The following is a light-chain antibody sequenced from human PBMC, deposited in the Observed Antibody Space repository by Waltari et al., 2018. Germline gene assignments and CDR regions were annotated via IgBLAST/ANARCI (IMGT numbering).Light chain of an antibody. Sequence: DIVMTQSPLPLPVTPGEPASFSCRSSQSLLYSNGNNYLDWYLQKPGQSPQLLIYLGSNRASGVPDRFSGSGSGTDFTLKISRVEADDVGIYYCVQSLQTPPTFGQGTKVEIK. J-gene: IGKJ1*01. CDR2: LGS. V-gene: IGKV2-28*01. CDR3: VQSLQTPPT. CDR1: QSLLYSNGNNY.